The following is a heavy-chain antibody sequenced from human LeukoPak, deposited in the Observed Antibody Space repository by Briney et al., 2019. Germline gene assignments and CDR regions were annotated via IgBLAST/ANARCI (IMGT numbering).Heavy chain of an antibody. CDR2: ISSSSSYT. J-gene: IGHJ3*02. D-gene: IGHD1-26*01. V-gene: IGHV3-11*03. CDR1: GFTFSXXY. CDR3: AKKSGRYXGXDAFDI. Sequence: RLSCXASGFTFSXXYMIWIRQAXGXGLXWVSXISSSSSYTNYADSVKGRFTISRDNAKNSLYLQMNSLRAEDTAVYYCAKKSGRYXGXDAFDIWGQGTMVXVSS.